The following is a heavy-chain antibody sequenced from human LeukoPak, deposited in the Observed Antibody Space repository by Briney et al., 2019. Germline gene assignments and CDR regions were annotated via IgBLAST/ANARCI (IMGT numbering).Heavy chain of an antibody. CDR1: GFTFSSYA. D-gene: IGHD3-10*01. J-gene: IGHJ5*02. CDR3: ARARGVRGVSNWFDP. V-gene: IGHV3-30*04. CDR2: ISYDGSNK. Sequence: PGGSLRPSCAASGFTFSSYAMHWVRQAPGKGLEWVAVISYDGSNKYYADSVKGRFTISRDNSKNTLYLQMNSLRAEDTAVYYCARARGVRGVSNWFDPWGQGTLVTVSS.